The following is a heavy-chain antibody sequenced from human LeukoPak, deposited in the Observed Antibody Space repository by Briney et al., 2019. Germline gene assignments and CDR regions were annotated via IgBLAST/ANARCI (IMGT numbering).Heavy chain of an antibody. J-gene: IGHJ4*02. D-gene: IGHD5-18*01. V-gene: IGHV4-34*01. CDR3: ARGDTAIDLDY. Sequence: SETLSLTCAVYGGSFSGYYWSWIRQPPGKGLEWIGEIDHSGSTNYNPSLKSRVTISVDTSKNQFSLKLSSVTAADTAVYYCARGDTAIDLDYWGQGTLVTVSS. CDR1: GGSFSGYY. CDR2: IDHSGST.